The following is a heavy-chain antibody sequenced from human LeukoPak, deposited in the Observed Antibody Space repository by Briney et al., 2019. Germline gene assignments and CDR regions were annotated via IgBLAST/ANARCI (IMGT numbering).Heavy chain of an antibody. CDR3: ARGATTGYYPY. Sequence: PGRSLRLSCAASGFTFSSYAMHWVRQAPGKGLEWVEVISYDGSNKYYADSVKGRFTISRDNSKNTLYLQMNSLTAEDTAVYYCARGATTGYYPYWGQGTLVTVSS. D-gene: IGHD3-9*01. CDR1: GFTFSSYA. J-gene: IGHJ4*02. CDR2: ISYDGSNK. V-gene: IGHV3-30*04.